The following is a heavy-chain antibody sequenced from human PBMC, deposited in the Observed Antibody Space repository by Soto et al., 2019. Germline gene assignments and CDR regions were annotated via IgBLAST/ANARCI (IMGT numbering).Heavy chain of an antibody. J-gene: IGHJ4*02. CDR3: ARVAY. CDR1: GFTFSSSA. Sequence: PGGSLRLSCAASGFTFSSSAMSWVRQAPGRGLEWVSTISGSNGDSTYYADSVKGRFTISRDNSKNTLYLQMNSLRAEDTAVYNCARVAYWGPGTQVTVSS. V-gene: IGHV3-23*01. CDR2: ISGSNGDST.